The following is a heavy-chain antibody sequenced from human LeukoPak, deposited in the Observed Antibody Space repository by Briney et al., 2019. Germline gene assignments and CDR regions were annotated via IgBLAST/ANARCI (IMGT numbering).Heavy chain of an antibody. V-gene: IGHV4-30-2*01. Sequence: SQTLSLTCAVSGGSISSGGYSWSWIRQPPGKGLEWIGYIYHSGSTYYNPSLKSRVTISVDRSKNQFSLKLSSVTAVDTAVYYCARNYDSSGFDAFDIWGQGTMVTVTS. D-gene: IGHD3-22*01. CDR2: IYHSGST. CDR1: GGSISSGGYS. J-gene: IGHJ3*02. CDR3: ARNYDSSGFDAFDI.